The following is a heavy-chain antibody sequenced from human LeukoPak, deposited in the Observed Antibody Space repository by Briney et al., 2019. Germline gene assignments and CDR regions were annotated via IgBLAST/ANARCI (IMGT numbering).Heavy chain of an antibody. J-gene: IGHJ6*02. CDR1: GGSISSYY. D-gene: IGHD3-22*01. CDR3: ARVDWYDSSYGMDV. Sequence: SETLSLTCTVSGGSISSYYWSWIRQPPGKGLEWIGYIYYSGSTNYNPSLKSRVTISVDTSKNQFSLKLSSVTAADTAVYYCARVDWYDSSYGMDVWGQGTTVTVSS. CDR2: IYYSGST. V-gene: IGHV4-59*08.